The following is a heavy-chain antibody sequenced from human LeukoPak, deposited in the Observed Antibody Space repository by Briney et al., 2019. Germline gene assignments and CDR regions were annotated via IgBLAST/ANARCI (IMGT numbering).Heavy chain of an antibody. CDR2: INAGNGNT. CDR1: GYTFTSYA. CDR3: ARDPGGSYVMASFDY. D-gene: IGHD1-26*01. Sequence: ASVKVSCKASGYTFTSYAMHWVRQAPGQRLEWMGWINAGNGNTKYSQKFQGRVTITRDTSASTAYMELSSLRSEDTAVYYCARDPGGSYVMASFDYWGQGTLVTVSS. V-gene: IGHV1-3*01. J-gene: IGHJ4*02.